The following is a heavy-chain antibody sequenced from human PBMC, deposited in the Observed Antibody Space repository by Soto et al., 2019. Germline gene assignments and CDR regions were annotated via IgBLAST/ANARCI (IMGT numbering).Heavy chain of an antibody. CDR1: GCSINSGDYY. Sequence: TLSLTCTVSGCSINSGDYYWTWVRQPPGKGLEWIGNIFHSGSTYYTPSLQSRVTISLDTSKNHFSLKLSSVTPADTAVYYCARDRYYGSGTYYNFYSGMDVWGQGTTVTVSS. J-gene: IGHJ6*02. CDR3: ARDRYYGSGTYYNFYSGMDV. CDR2: IFHSGST. D-gene: IGHD3-10*01. V-gene: IGHV4-30-4*01.